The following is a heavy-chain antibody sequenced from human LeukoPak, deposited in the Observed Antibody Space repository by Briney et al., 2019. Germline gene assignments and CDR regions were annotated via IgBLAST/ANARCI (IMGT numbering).Heavy chain of an antibody. CDR2: IYHSGIT. CDR3: ARGSGSYYHFDY. Sequence: SQTLSLTCAVSGGSISSGGYSWGWIRQPPGKGLECLGYIYHSGITYYNPSLKSRVTMSVDRSKNQFSLKLSSVTAADTAVYYCARGSGSYYHFDYWGQGTLVTVSS. J-gene: IGHJ4*02. D-gene: IGHD1-26*01. CDR1: GGSISSGGYS. V-gene: IGHV4-30-2*01.